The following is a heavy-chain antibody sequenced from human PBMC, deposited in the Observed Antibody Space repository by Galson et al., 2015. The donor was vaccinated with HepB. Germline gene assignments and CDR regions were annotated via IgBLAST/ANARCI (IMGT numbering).Heavy chain of an antibody. J-gene: IGHJ4*02. Sequence: SLRLSCAASGFLVSGNYMTWVRQAPGKGLAWVSVIYEDGQTYYADSVKGRFTISRDSSKNTVYLQMERLRSDDTAVYYCTRGHYAVEHYWGQGTQVTVSS. D-gene: IGHD2-2*01. V-gene: IGHV3-66*02. CDR1: GFLVSGNY. CDR3: TRGHYAVEHY. CDR2: IYEDGQT.